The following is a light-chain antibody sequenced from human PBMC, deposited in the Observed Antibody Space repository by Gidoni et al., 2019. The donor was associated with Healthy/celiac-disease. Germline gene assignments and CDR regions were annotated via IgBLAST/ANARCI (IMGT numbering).Light chain of an antibody. V-gene: IGLV2-14*01. CDR2: DVS. CDR1: SSDVGGYNY. Sequence: QSALTQPASVSGSPGQSITISCTGTSSDVGGYNYVSWYQQHPGKAPKLMIYDVSNRPSRVSNRFSGSKSGNTASLTISGLQAEDEAEYYCSSYTSSSTFWVFGGGTKLTVL. J-gene: IGLJ3*02. CDR3: SSYTSSSTFWV.